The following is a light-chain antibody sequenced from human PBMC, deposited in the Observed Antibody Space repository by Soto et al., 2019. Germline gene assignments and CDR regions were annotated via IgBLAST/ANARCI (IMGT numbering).Light chain of an antibody. J-gene: IGKJ4*01. V-gene: IGKV1-39*01. CDR2: AAS. CDR3: QQSSSTPLT. CDR1: QSISTY. Sequence: DIQMTQSPSSLSASVGDRVTITCRASQSISTYLNWYQQKPGKAPKLLIYAASSLQSGVPSRISGSGSGTDFTLTISSLQPEDFATYYCQQSSSTPLTFGGGTKVDIK.